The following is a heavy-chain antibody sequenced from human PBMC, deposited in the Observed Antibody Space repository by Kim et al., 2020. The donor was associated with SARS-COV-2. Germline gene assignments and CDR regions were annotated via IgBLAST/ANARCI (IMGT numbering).Heavy chain of an antibody. D-gene: IGHD2-15*01. CDR1: GGSISSYY. Sequence: SETLSLTCTVSGGSISSYYLNWIRQPPGKGLEWIGYIYYTGSTNYNPSLKSRVTISLDTSKNQFSLKLSSVTAADTAVYYCARDRLFGGWFDPWGQGTLV. CDR2: IYYTGST. CDR3: ARDRLFGGWFDP. J-gene: IGHJ5*02. V-gene: IGHV4-59*01.